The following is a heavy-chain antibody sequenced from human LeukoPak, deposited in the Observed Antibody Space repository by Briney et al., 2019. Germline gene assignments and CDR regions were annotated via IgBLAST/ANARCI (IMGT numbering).Heavy chain of an antibody. CDR3: ARTHSYSALGSPWGA. CDR2: ISSSGSTI. Sequence: GGSLRLSCAASGFTFSDYYMSWIRQAPGKGLEWVSYISSSGSTIYYADSVKGRFTISRDNAKNSLYLQMNSLRVEDTAVYYCARTHSYSALGSPWGAWGQGTLVTVSS. CDR1: GFTFSDYY. D-gene: IGHD3-10*01. V-gene: IGHV3-11*04. J-gene: IGHJ5*02.